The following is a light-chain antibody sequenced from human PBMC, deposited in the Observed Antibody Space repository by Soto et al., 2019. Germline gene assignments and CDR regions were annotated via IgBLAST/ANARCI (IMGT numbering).Light chain of an antibody. CDR2: EVS. CDR1: SSDIGAYNY. CDR3: SSYTGSSTWV. V-gene: IGLV2-14*01. J-gene: IGLJ3*02. Sequence: QSVLTQPASVSGSPGQSITISCTGTSSDIGAYNYVSWYQQHPGKAPELMIYEVSNRPSGVSSRFSGSKSGNTASLTISGLQAEDEADYYCSSYTGSSTWVFGGGTQLTVL.